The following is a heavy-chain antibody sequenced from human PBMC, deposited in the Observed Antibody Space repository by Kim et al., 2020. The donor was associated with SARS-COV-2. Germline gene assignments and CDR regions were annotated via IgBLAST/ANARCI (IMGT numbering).Heavy chain of an antibody. CDR3: ASTTKGSSGWIDY. J-gene: IGHJ4*02. CDR2: IYYSGST. D-gene: IGHD6-19*01. Sequence: SETLSLTCAVSGYSISSSNWWGWIRQPPGKGLEWIGYIYYSGSTYYNPSLKSRVTMSVDTSKNQFSLKLSSVTAVDTAVYYCASTTKGSSGWIDYWGQGTLVTVSS. CDR1: GYSISSSNW. V-gene: IGHV4-28*01.